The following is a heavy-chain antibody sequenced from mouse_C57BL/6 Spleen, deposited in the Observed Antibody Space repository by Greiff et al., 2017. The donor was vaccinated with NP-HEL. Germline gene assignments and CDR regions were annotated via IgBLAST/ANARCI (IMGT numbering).Heavy chain of an antibody. J-gene: IGHJ2*01. CDR2: ISNGGGST. CDR3: ARRFITTVVLDY. D-gene: IGHD1-1*01. CDR1: GFTFSDYY. Sequence: EVKLMESGGGLVQPGGSLKLSCAASGFTFSDYYMYWVRQTPEKRLEWVAYISNGGGSTYYLDTVKGRFTISRDNAKNTLYLQMSRLKSEDTAMYYCARRFITTVVLDYWGQGTTLTVSS. V-gene: IGHV5-12*01.